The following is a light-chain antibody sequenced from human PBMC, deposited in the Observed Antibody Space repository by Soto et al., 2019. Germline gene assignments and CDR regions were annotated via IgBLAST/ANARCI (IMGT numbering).Light chain of an antibody. CDR2: DVT. CDR3: SSYTTSTTRV. J-gene: IGLJ3*02. CDR1: SSDIGVYDF. Sequence: QSVLTQPASVSGSPGQSITLTCTGTSSDIGVYDFVSWYQQHPGRAPKLLIYDVTNRPSGISDRFSCSKCGSTASLTISGLQPEDEADYYCSSYTTSTTRVFGGGTKLTVL. V-gene: IGLV2-14*01.